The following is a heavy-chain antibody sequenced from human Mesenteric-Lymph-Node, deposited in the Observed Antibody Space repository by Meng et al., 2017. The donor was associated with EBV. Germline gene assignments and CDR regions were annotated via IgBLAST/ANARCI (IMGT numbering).Heavy chain of an antibody. J-gene: IGHJ4*02. Sequence: VRLQQGGAGLLKPSETLSLTCAVHGGSFSDYFWTWIRQAPGKGLEWVGEINHSGSTKYNPSLKSRVTISVDTSKNQISLNLNSVTAADTAVYYCARPRIRYGSGSYYYWGQGTLVTVSS. D-gene: IGHD3-10*01. V-gene: IGHV4-34*01. CDR2: INHSGST. CDR3: ARPRIRYGSGSYYY. CDR1: GGSFSDYF.